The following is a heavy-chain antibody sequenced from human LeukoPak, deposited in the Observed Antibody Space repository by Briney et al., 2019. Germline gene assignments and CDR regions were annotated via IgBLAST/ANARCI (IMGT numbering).Heavy chain of an antibody. Sequence: PGGSLRLSCAASGFTFSDYYMSWIRQAPGKGLEWVANIKQDGSEKFYVDSVKGRFTISRDNAKNSLYLQMNSLRAEDTAVYYCARDLRIVGATDYWGQGTLVTVSS. CDR3: ARDLRIVGATDY. V-gene: IGHV3-7*01. D-gene: IGHD1-26*01. CDR2: IKQDGSEK. J-gene: IGHJ4*02. CDR1: GFTFSDYY.